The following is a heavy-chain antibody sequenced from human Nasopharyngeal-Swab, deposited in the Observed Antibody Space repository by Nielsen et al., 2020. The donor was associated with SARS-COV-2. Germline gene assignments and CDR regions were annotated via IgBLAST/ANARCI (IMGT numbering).Heavy chain of an antibody. J-gene: IGHJ4*02. CDR2: ISWNSGSK. V-gene: IGHV3-9*01. D-gene: IGHD3-10*01. CDR3: AKDSGPGVLRGVTIDF. CDR1: GVIFDDYA. Sequence: SLKISCAVSGVIFDDYAMHWVRQAPGKGLEWVAGISWNSGSKEYADSVKGRFTISRDNAKNSLYLQMHNLRAEDTALYYCAKDSGPGVLRGVTIDFWGQGTLVAVSP.